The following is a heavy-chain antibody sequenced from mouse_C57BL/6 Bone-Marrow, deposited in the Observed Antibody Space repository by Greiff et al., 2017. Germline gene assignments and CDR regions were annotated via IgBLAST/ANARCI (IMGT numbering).Heavy chain of an antibody. Sequence: EVQRVESGGDLVKPGGSLKLSCAASGFTFSSYGMSWVRQTPDKRLEWVATISSGGSSTYYPDSVKGRFTISRDNAKNTLYLQMSSLKSEDTAMYYCARHPYRGYFDYWGQGTTLTVSS. V-gene: IGHV5-6*01. J-gene: IGHJ2*01. D-gene: IGHD2-10*01. CDR2: ISSGGSST. CDR1: GFTFSSYG. CDR3: ARHPYRGYFDY.